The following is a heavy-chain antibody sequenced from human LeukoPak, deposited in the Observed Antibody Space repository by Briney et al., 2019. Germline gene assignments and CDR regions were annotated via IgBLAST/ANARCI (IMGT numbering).Heavy chain of an antibody. CDR1: GYTFTSYG. CDR3: ARDMPEEHSSGYYYAY. V-gene: IGHV1-18*01. CDR2: ISAYNGNT. D-gene: IGHD3-22*01. J-gene: IGHJ4*02. Sequence: VASVKVSCKASGYTFTSYGISWVRQAPGQGLEWMGWISAYNGNTNYAQKLQGRVTMTTDTSTSTAYMELRSLRSDDTAVYYCARDMPEEHSSGYYYAYWGQGTLVTVSS.